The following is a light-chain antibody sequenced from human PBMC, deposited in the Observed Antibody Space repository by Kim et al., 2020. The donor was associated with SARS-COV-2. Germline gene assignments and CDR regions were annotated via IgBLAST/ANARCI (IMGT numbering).Light chain of an antibody. CDR1: SGHTSYA. Sequence: ASVKLTCTLSSGHTSYAIAWHQQQPEKGPRYLMKVNSDGSHTKGNGIPDRFSGSSSGGERYLTISSLQSEDEADYFCQTWGAGSVVFGGGTKVTVL. V-gene: IGLV4-69*01. CDR2: VNSDGSH. J-gene: IGLJ2*01. CDR3: QTWGAGSVV.